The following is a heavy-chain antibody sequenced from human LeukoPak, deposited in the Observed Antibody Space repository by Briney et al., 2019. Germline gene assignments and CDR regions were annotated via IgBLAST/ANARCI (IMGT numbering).Heavy chain of an antibody. D-gene: IGHD3-22*01. Sequence: GGSLRLSCAASGLTFSSYWMSWVRQAPGKGLEWVANIKQDGSEKYYVDSVKGRFTISRDNAKNSLYLQMNSLRAEDTAVYYCARANMIVVVTLIYYFDYWGQGTLVTVSS. CDR3: ARANMIVVVTLIYYFDY. CDR1: GLTFSSYW. J-gene: IGHJ4*02. CDR2: IKQDGSEK. V-gene: IGHV3-7*01.